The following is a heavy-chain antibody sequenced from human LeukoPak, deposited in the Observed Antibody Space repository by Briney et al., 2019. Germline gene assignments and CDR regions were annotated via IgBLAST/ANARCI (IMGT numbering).Heavy chain of an antibody. CDR3: ASFQWLRYFDF. J-gene: IGHJ4*02. D-gene: IGHD5-12*01. CDR1: GFTFSDYY. V-gene: IGHV3-11*01. CDR2: ISSSGNIV. Sequence: KPGGSLRLSCAASGFTFSDYYMSWIRQAPGKGLEWVSYISSSGNIVYYTDSVKGRFTISRDNAKNSLLLQMNSLRAEDTAVYFCASFQWLRYFDFWGQGTLVTVSS.